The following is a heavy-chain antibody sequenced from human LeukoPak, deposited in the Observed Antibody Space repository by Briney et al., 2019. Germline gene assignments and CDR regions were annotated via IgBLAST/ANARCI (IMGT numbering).Heavy chain of an antibody. J-gene: IGHJ4*02. D-gene: IGHD1-26*01. CDR3: AKDSGTESSYFDY. CDR2: ISSSGTYM. CDR1: GFTFISHS. Sequence: GGSLRLSCAASGFTFISHSMNWVRQAPGKGLEWVSTISSSGTYMYYADSVKGRFTISRDNAKNSLFLQMNSLRAEDTAVYYCAKDSGTESSYFDYWGQGTLVTVSS. V-gene: IGHV3-21*01.